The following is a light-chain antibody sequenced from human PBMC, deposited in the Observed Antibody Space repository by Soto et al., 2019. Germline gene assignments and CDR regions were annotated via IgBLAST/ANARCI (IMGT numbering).Light chain of an antibody. V-gene: IGKV3-11*01. CDR2: DAS. Sequence: EIVLTQSPGTLSLSPGERATLPCRASQNVDTKYLAWYQFKPGQAPRLLIYDASKRATGIPARFSGSGSGTDFTLTISSLEPEDFAVYYCQQRYTLITFGPGTKVDIK. CDR3: QQRYTLIT. J-gene: IGKJ3*01. CDR1: QNVDTKY.